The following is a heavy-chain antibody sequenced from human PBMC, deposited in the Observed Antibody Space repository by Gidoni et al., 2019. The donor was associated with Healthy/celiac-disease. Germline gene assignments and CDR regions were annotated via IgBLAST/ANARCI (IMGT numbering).Heavy chain of an antibody. V-gene: IGHV1-69*01. CDR2: IIPILGTA. Sequence: QVQLVQSGAEVKKTGSSVKVSCKASGGTFSSYAISWVRPAPGQGREWMGGIIPILGTADAAQKFQGRVTITAGESTSTAYMELSSLRSEDTAVYYCAARADSSPEGYWFDPWGQGTLVTVSS. J-gene: IGHJ5*02. CDR1: GGTFSSYA. CDR3: AARADSSPEGYWFDP. D-gene: IGHD6-13*01.